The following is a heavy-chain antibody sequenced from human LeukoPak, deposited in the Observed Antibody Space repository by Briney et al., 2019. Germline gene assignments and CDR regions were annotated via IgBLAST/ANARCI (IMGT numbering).Heavy chain of an antibody. V-gene: IGHV3-20*04. D-gene: IGHD2-15*01. Sequence: RPGGSLRLSCAASGFTLDDYGMSWVRQAPGKGLEWVSGINWNGGSTGYVDSVKGRFTISRDNAKSSLYLQMNSLRAEDTAVYYCARDSGDYVDYWGQGTLVTVSS. J-gene: IGHJ4*02. CDR1: GFTLDDYG. CDR2: INWNGGST. CDR3: ARDSGDYVDY.